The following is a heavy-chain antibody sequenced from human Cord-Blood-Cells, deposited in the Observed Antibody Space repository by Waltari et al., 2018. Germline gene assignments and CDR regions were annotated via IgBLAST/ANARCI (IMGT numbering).Heavy chain of an antibody. Sequence: QVQLAESVGGVVQPGRPRRLSCAATGFTLRGSGMRWVRQVPAMGLEWVAVIWYDGSNKYYADSVKGRFTISRDKSKNTLYLQMNSLGAEDTAVYYCAREGRIGVAATPAYFDYWGQGTLVTVSS. J-gene: IGHJ4*02. D-gene: IGHD2-15*01. CDR2: IWYDGSNK. CDR3: AREGRIGVAATPAYFDY. V-gene: IGHV3-33*01. CDR1: GFTLRGSG.